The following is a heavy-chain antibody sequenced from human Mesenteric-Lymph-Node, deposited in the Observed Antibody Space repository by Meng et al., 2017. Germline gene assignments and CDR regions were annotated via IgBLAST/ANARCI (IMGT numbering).Heavy chain of an antibody. CDR3: ARVSDDYDRTGYYNFDY. Sequence: QVRLVQSGAEVKKPGASMKASCKASGYTFTNYGISWVRQAPGQGLEWMGWISAYNGNTNYAQKLQGRVTMTTDTSMSTAYMELRSLRSDDTAVYYCARVSDDYDRTGYYNFDYWGQGTLVTVSS. CDR1: GYTFTNYG. J-gene: IGHJ4*02. CDR2: ISAYNGNT. D-gene: IGHD3-22*01. V-gene: IGHV1-18*01.